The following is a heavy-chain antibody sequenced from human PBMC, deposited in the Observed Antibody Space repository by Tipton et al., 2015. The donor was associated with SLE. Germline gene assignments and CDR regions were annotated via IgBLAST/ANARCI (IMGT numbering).Heavy chain of an antibody. CDR2: IRSKANSYAT. V-gene: IGHV3-73*01. CDR3: TTTTVSKLDYMDV. J-gene: IGHJ6*03. D-gene: IGHD4-11*01. Sequence: GSLRLSCAASGFTVSGSSMHWVRQASGKGLEWVGRIRSKANSYATAYAASVKGRFTVSRDDSENTAYLQMSSLKTEDTAVYYCTTTTVSKLDYMDVWGKGTTVTVSS. CDR1: GFTVSGSS.